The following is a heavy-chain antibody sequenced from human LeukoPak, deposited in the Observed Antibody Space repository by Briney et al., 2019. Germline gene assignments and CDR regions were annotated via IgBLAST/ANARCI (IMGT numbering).Heavy chain of an antibody. CDR3: TRVRYDYGESLFAY. Sequence: GGSLRLSCAASGFTFSDSVMHWVRQASGKGLEWIGRIRSQGNNYATAYAASVEGRFTISRDDSENTAYLQMSSLKTEDTALYYCTRVRYDYGESLFAYWGQGTLVTVSS. CDR1: GFTFSDSV. CDR2: IRSQGNNYAT. D-gene: IGHD4-17*01. V-gene: IGHV3-73*01. J-gene: IGHJ4*02.